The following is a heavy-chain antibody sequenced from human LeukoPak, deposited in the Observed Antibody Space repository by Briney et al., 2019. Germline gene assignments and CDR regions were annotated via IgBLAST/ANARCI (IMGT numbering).Heavy chain of an antibody. CDR2: INAGNGNT. V-gene: IGHV1-3*01. CDR1: GYTFTSYA. CDR3: ARSTYCSGGSCFFGLDY. D-gene: IGHD2-15*01. J-gene: IGHJ4*02. Sequence: EASVKVSCKASGYTFTSYAMHWVRQAPGQRLEWMGWINAGNGNTKYSQKFQGRVTITRDTSASTAYMELSSLRSEDTAVYYCARSTYCSGGSCFFGLDYWGQGTLVTVSS.